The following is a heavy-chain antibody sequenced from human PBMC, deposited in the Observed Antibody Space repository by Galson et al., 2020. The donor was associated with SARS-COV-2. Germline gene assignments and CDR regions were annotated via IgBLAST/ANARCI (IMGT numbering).Heavy chain of an antibody. V-gene: IGHV1-3*01. CDR1: GYTFTSYA. CDR2: INAGNGNT. D-gene: IGHD3-3*01. CDR3: ARGPKLMDSPRTYYDFWSGYYTSGYYYYYYMDV. J-gene: IGHJ6*03. Sequence: ASVKVSCKASGYTFTSYAMHWVRQAPGQRLEWMGWINAGNGNTKYSQKFQGRVTITRDTSASTAYMELSSLRSEDTAVYYCARGPKLMDSPRTYYDFWSGYYTSGYYYYYYMDVWGKGTTVTVSS.